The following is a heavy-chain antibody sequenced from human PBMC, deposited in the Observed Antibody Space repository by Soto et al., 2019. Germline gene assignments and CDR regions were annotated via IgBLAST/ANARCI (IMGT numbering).Heavy chain of an antibody. CDR1: GGSISSGGYS. CDR2: IYHSGST. J-gene: IGHJ4*02. V-gene: IGHV4-30-2*01. CDR3: ARAMTTVTTIDY. Sequence: SETLSLTCAVSGGSISSGGYSWSWIRQPPGKGLEWIGYIYHSGSTYYNPSLKSRVTISVDRSKNQLSLKLSSVTAADTAVYYCARAMTTVTTIDYWGQGTLVTVSS. D-gene: IGHD4-17*01.